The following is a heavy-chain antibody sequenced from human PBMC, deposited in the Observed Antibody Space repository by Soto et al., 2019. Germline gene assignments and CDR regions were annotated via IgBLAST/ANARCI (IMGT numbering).Heavy chain of an antibody. J-gene: IGHJ3*01. CDR1: GGTFSXYI. Sequence: SVKVSCKAPGGTFSXYISSWVRQATGQGLEWMGRIIPIPDITNYAQKFQGRVTVTADRSTSTAYMELTSLKSEDTAVYYCARDRITTRGDAFDLWGQGTMVTVSS. V-gene: IGHV1-69*04. CDR3: ARDRITTRGDAFDL. D-gene: IGHD3-3*01. CDR2: IIPIPDIT.